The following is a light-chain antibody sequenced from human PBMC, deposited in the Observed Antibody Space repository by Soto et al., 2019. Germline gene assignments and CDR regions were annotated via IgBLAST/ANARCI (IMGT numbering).Light chain of an antibody. V-gene: IGLV2-14*01. J-gene: IGLJ2*01. CDR1: SSDIGAFNY. CDR3: SSYTVTTTLVV. CDR2: GVA. Sequence: QSALTQPASVSGSPGQSVTISCTGTSSDIGAFNYVSWYQHHPGKAPKLMIYGVANRPSGLSNRFSGSKSGNTASLTISGLQAEDEASYYCSSYTVTTTLVVFGGGTKVTVL.